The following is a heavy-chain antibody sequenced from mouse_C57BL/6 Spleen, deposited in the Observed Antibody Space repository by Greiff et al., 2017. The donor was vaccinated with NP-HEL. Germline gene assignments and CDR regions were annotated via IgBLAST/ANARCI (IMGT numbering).Heavy chain of an antibody. V-gene: IGHV8-12*01. Sequence: QVTLKVCGPGILQSSQTLSLTCSFSGFSLSTSGMGVSWIRQPSGKGLEWLAHIYWDDDKRYNPSLKSRLTISKDTSRNQVFLKITSVDTADTATYYCARKDYYGSPFDYWGQGTTLTVSS. J-gene: IGHJ2*01. D-gene: IGHD1-1*01. CDR1: GFSLSTSGMG. CDR3: ARKDYYGSPFDY. CDR2: IYWDDDK.